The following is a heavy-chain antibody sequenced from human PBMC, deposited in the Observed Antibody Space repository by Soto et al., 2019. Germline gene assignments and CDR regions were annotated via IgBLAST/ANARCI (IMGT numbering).Heavy chain of an antibody. CDR3: ATGQLGEDYDAMDV. V-gene: IGHV4-4*02. Sequence: QVQLQESGPGLVKPSGTLSLTCGVSGGSIISNNWWTWVRQSPGKGLEWIGEIYHSGRTKYNPSLKGRVSIAIDTSKNQCSRKVNSVTAADTAVYYGATGQLGEDYDAMDVWGQGTKVAVSS. CDR2: IYHSGRT. D-gene: IGHD7-27*01. J-gene: IGHJ6*02. CDR1: GGSIISNNW.